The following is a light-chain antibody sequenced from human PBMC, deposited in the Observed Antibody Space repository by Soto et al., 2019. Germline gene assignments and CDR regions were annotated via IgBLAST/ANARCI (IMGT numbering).Light chain of an antibody. Sequence: DVVMTQSPLSLPVTLGQPASISCRSSQSLVHSDGNTYLNWFQQRPGQTPRRLINTVSNRDYGVPDRFSGSGSGTVVPLKINRVEAEDVGVYYCRQGTHWPLTFGQGTKVEIK. J-gene: IGKJ1*01. V-gene: IGKV2-30*02. CDR1: QSLVHSDGNTY. CDR2: TVS. CDR3: RQGTHWPLT.